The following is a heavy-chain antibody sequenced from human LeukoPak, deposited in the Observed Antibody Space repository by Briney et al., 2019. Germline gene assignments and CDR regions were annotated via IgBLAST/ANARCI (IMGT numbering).Heavy chain of an antibody. J-gene: IGHJ3*02. Sequence: PGGSLRLSCAASGVIFNNFAFHWVRQAPGKGLEWVSAISGSGGSTYYADSVKGRFTISRDNSKNTLYLQMNSLRAEDTAVYYCAKDLFQGPSRYYDFWSGYYGTQDAFDIWGQGTMVTVSS. CDR1: GVIFNNFA. CDR2: ISGSGGST. V-gene: IGHV3-23*01. CDR3: AKDLFQGPSRYYDFWSGYYGTQDAFDI. D-gene: IGHD3-3*01.